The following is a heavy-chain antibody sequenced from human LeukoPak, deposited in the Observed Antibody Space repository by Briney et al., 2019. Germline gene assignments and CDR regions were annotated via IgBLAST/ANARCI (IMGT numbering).Heavy chain of an antibody. D-gene: IGHD7-27*01. Sequence: SETLSLTCTVSGGSISSGGYYWSWIRQHPGKGLEWNGYIYYSGSTYYNPSLKSRVTISVDTSKNQFSLKLSSVTAADTAVYYFATLRPSANWELQYYFDYWGQGTLVTVSS. V-gene: IGHV4-31*03. J-gene: IGHJ4*02. CDR3: ATLRPSANWELQYYFDY. CDR1: GGSISSGGYY. CDR2: IYYSGST.